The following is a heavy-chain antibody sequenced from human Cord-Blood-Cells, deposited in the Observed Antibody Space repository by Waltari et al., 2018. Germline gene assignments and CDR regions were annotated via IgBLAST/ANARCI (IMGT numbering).Heavy chain of an antibody. CDR2: IKQDGSEK. Sequence: EVQLVESGGGLVQPGGSLRLSCAASGFTFSSYWMSWVRQAPGKGLVWVANIKQDGSEKYYVDSVKGRFTISRDKAKNALYLQMNSLRAEDTAVYYCARELGPIAANRMDVWGQGTTVTVSS. J-gene: IGHJ6*02. D-gene: IGHD6-6*01. CDR3: ARELGPIAANRMDV. V-gene: IGHV3-7*01. CDR1: GFTFSSYW.